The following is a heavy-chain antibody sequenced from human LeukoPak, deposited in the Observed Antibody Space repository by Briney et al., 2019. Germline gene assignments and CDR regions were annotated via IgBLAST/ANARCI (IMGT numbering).Heavy chain of an antibody. V-gene: IGHV5-51*01. D-gene: IGHD5-18*01. J-gene: IGHJ4*02. CDR1: GYSFTSYW. CDR3: ARGSSGYSYGFDY. Sequence: NLGESLKISCKGSGYSFTSYWIGWVRQMPGKGLEWMGIIYPGDSDTRYSPSFQGQVTISADKSIRNAYLQWRSLKASDTAMYYCARGSSGYSYGFDYWGQGTLVTVSS. CDR2: IYPGDSDT.